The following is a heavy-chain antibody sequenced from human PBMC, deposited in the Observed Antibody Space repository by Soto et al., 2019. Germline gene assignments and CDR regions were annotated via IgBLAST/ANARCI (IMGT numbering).Heavy chain of an antibody. Sequence: SCEASGFTFSTYWMSCVLHAPVKGLEWLANIKQVVSEKYYVHSVRGRFSISRYNPNNSLYLQMDSLRDEDTAVYFCADDEDGDSDFDSLGQGTLVTVSS. CDR1: GFTFSTYW. CDR2: IKQVVSEK. D-gene: IGHD4-17*01. J-gene: IGHJ4*02. V-gene: IGHV3-7*01. CDR3: ADDEDGDSDFDS.